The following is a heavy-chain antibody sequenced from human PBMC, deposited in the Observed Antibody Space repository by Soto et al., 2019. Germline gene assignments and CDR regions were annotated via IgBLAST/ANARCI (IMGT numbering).Heavy chain of an antibody. J-gene: IGHJ4*02. CDR1: GFTFSRYA. Sequence: EVQLLESGGGLVQPGGSLRLSCAASGFTFSRYAMSWVRQAPGKGLEWVSAISGSGGSTYYADSVKGRFTNCRDNSKYTRYLAMNRLRVVDTAVYYCAKKLKVAARPYYFDYWGQGTLVTVST. CDR3: AKKLKVAARPYYFDY. CDR2: ISGSGGST. D-gene: IGHD6-6*01. V-gene: IGHV3-23*01.